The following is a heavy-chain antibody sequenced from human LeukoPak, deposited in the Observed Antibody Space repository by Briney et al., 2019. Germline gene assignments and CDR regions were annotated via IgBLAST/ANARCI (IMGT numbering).Heavy chain of an antibody. V-gene: IGHV3-48*04. CDR3: ARDGGIAVTGTLGMDV. Sequence: GGSLRLSCAASGFTFSSYSMNWVRQAPGKGLEWISYISSSGSTIYYADSVKGRFTISRDNAKNLLNLQMNSLRAEDTAVYYCARDGGIAVTGTLGMDVWGQGTTVTVSS. J-gene: IGHJ6*02. CDR1: GFTFSSYS. D-gene: IGHD6-19*01. CDR2: ISSSGSTI.